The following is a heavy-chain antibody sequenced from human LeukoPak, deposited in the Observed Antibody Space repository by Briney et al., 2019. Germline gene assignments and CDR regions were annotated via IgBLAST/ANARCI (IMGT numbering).Heavy chain of an antibody. CDR1: GGTFSSYA. CDR3: ASKSGSSYDAFDI. D-gene: IGHD1-26*01. Sequence: SVKVSCKASGGTFSSYAIIWVRQAPGQGLEWMGRIIPILGIANYAQKFQGRVTITTDESTSTAYMELSSLRSEDTAVYYCASKSGSSYDAFDIWGQGTMVTVSS. CDR2: IIPILGIA. J-gene: IGHJ3*02. V-gene: IGHV1-69*04.